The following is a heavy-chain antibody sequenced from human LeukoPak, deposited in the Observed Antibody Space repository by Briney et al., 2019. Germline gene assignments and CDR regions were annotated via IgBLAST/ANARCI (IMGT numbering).Heavy chain of an antibody. CDR2: ISSSGGST. Sequence: GGSLRLSCAASGFPFSSYAVSWVRQAPGEGLEWVSAISSSGGSTYYADSVKGRFTSSRDNSKNTLYLQMNSLRAEETAVYYCARDLQGALWFGELFPGWFDPWGEGTLVTVYS. J-gene: IGHJ5*02. V-gene: IGHV3-23*01. CDR1: GFPFSSYA. CDR3: ARDLQGALWFGELFPGWFDP. D-gene: IGHD3-10*01.